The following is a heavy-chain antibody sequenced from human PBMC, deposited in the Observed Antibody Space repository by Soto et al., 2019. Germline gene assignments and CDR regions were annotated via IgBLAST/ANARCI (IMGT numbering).Heavy chain of an antibody. CDR1: GFTFSNYA. CDR3: AKYSSSSLIDY. CDR2: ISYDGSNQ. J-gene: IGHJ4*02. V-gene: IGHV3-30-3*02. D-gene: IGHD6-6*01. Sequence: QVQLVESGGGVVQPGRSLRLSCAASGFTFSNYAMHWVRQAPGKGLEWVAVISYDGSNQYYPDSVKGRFTISRDNSKNTLYLHMNTLRVEDTAVYYCAKYSSSSLIDYWGQGTLVTVSS.